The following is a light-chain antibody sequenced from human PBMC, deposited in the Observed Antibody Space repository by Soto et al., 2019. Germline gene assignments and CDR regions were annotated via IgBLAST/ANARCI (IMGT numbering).Light chain of an antibody. CDR2: GAS. V-gene: IGKV3-15*01. CDR1: QSVSSN. Sequence: EIVMTQSPATLSVSPGERATLSCRASQSVSSNLAWYQQKPGQAPRLLIYGASTRATGIPARFSGSGSGTEFTLTISSLQSEDFATYYCQQSYYNPTFGQGTKVDIK. J-gene: IGKJ1*01. CDR3: QQSYYNPT.